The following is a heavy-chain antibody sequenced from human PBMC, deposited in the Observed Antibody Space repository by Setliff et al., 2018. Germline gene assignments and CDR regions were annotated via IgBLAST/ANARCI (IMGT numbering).Heavy chain of an antibody. J-gene: IGHJ4*02. V-gene: IGHV3-30*02. CDR1: GFSFSTYG. CDR3: APMGNYYPFYFDY. Sequence: HPGGSLSLSCAASGFSFSTYGMHWLRQAPGKGLEWVAFIRYDGSNKLYADSVKGRFTISRDNSKNTLYLQMNSLRPEDTAVYYCAPMGNYYPFYFDYWGQGTLVTVSS. D-gene: IGHD1-26*01. CDR2: IRYDGSNK.